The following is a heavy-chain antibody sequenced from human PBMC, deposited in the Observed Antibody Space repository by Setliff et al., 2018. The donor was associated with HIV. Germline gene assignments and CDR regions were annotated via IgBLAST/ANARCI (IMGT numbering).Heavy chain of an antibody. CDR2: IDWDDDK. D-gene: IGHD6-13*01. V-gene: IGHV2-70*17. J-gene: IGHJ3*02. Sequence: SGPTLVNPTQTLTLTCTFSGFSLSTSGMCVSWIRQPPGKALEWLARIDWDDDKFYSTSLKTRLTISKDTSKKQVVLTMTNMDPVDTATYYCARTRVAAAGVGFEIWGQGTMVTVSS. CDR1: GFSLSTSGMC. CDR3: ARTRVAAAGVGFEI.